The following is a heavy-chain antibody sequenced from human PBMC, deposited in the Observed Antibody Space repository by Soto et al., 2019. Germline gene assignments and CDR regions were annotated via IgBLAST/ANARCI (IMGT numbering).Heavy chain of an antibody. D-gene: IGHD5-18*01. J-gene: IGHJ6*02. Sequence: PVGSLRLSCAASGFTFSSYGIHWVRQAPGKGLEWVALISYVGTDKYYADSVKGRFTISRDNSKNTLYLQMSSLGPEDTAVYYCVKERYAQLWLEDYGMDVWGQGTTVTVSS. V-gene: IGHV3-30*18. CDR3: VKERYAQLWLEDYGMDV. CDR1: GFTFSSYG. CDR2: ISYVGTDK.